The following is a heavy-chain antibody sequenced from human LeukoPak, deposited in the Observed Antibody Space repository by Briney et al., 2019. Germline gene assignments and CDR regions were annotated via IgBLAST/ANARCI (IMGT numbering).Heavy chain of an antibody. D-gene: IGHD6-6*01. CDR1: GFTVSSNY. V-gene: IGHV3-53*01. Sequence: GGSLRLSCAASGFTVSSNYKTWVRQAPGKGLEWVSVIYSDGSTFYADSVKGRFTISRDSSKNTLYLQMNSLRAEDTAVYYCAREPQVSYWGRGALVTVSS. J-gene: IGHJ4*02. CDR3: AREPQVSY. CDR2: IYSDGST.